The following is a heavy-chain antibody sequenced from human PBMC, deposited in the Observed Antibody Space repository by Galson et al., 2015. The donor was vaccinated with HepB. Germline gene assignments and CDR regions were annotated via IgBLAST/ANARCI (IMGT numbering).Heavy chain of an antibody. CDR3: ARDLPWSFRGYGMDV. CDR1: GFTFKTHS. CDR2: ISSSSSAI. J-gene: IGHJ6*02. Sequence: SLRLSCAASGFTFKTHSMNWVRQAPGKGLEWVSYISSSSSAIYYADSVKGRFTILRDNATNSLYLQMNSLRTADTAVYYCARDLPWSFRGYGMDVWGQGTTVTVSS. D-gene: IGHD2-21*01. V-gene: IGHV3-48*04.